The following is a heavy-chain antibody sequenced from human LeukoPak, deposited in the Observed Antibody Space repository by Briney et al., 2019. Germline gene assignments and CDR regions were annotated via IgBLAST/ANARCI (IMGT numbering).Heavy chain of an antibody. D-gene: IGHD5-12*01. CDR2: INSDGSST. CDR1: GFTFSSYW. J-gene: IGHJ4*02. CDR3: ARVQGYSGYDYFDY. V-gene: IGHV3-74*01. Sequence: GGSLRLSCAASGFTFSSYWMHWVRQAPGKGLVWVSRINSDGSSTSYADSVKSRFTISRDNAKNTLYLRMNSLRAEDTAVYYCARVQGYSGYDYFDYWGQGILVTVSS.